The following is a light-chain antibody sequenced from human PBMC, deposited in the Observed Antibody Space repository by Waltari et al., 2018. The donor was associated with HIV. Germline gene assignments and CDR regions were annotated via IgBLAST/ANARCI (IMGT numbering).Light chain of an antibody. J-gene: IGLJ1*01. CDR3: CSSAGGRAV. CDR1: TNDVGPFNL. CDR2: EDA. V-gene: IGLV2-23*01. Sequence: QSALTQPAYVSGSPGQSITISCISATNDVGPFNLVSWYQHHPGSPPQLIIYEDAKRPSGGSNRFSASKSGKTASLTISGLQAEDEADYYGCSSAGGRAVFGPGTKVTVL.